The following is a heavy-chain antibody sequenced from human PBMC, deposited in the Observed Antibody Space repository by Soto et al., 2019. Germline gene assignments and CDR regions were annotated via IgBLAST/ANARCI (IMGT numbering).Heavy chain of an antibody. D-gene: IGHD3-22*01. CDR1: VGSISSGGYY. Sequence: TSENPAITCTVSVGSISSGGYYWSWIRQHPGKGLEWIGYIYYSGSTYYNPSLKSRVTISVDTSKNQFSLKLSSVTAADTAVYYCARSGSSASSYYYLNAFDIWVQVSMVT. V-gene: IGHV4-31*02. CDR3: ARSGSSASSYYYLNAFDI. CDR2: IYYSGST. J-gene: IGHJ3*02.